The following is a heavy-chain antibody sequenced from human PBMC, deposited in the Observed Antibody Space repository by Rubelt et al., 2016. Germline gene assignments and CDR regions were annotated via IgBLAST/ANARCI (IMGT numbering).Heavy chain of an antibody. V-gene: IGHV3-23*01. Sequence: EVQLLESGGGLVQPGGSLRLSCVASGFSFSNYAMSWVRQAPGKGLEWLSAMSETGSKIVYTDSVKGRVTISRDNSKKTLYMQMNSRRAEDTAVYYCAKKDQLKAFDIWGQGTMVTVSS. CDR3: AKKDQLKAFDI. J-gene: IGHJ3*02. CDR1: GFSFSNYA. CDR2: MSETGSKI.